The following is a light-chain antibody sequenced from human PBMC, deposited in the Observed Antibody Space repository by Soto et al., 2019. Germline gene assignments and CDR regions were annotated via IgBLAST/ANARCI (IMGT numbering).Light chain of an antibody. J-gene: IGKJ1*01. Sequence: DYQVTQSPSTLSASVVDRVTITCRASQNIYTWLAWYQQKPGIAPKLLIHKASTLESGVPSRFSGSGYGTEFTLTISSLQPEDFATYYCQQYNTYSTFGQGTKVDIK. V-gene: IGKV1-5*03. CDR1: QNIYTW. CDR3: QQYNTYST. CDR2: KAS.